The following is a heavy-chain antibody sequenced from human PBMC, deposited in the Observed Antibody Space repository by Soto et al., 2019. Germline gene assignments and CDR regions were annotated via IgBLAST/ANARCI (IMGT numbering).Heavy chain of an antibody. CDR2: ISAYNGNT. J-gene: IGHJ5*02. V-gene: IGHV1-18*01. D-gene: IGHD6-19*01. CDR1: GYTFTSYG. CDR3: ARDWAVAGTNNWLDP. Sequence: ASVKVSCKASGYTFTSYGISWVRQAPGQGLEWMGWISAYNGNTNYAQKLQGRVTMTTDTSTSTAYMELRSLRSDDTAVYYCARDWAVAGTNNWLDPWGQGTLVTVSS.